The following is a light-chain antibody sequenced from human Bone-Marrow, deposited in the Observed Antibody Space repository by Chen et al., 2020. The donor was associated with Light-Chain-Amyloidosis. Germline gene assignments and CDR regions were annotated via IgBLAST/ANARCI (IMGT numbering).Light chain of an antibody. CDR1: LSVSNNY. J-gene: IGKJ4*01. Sequence: EIVLTQSPVTLSLSPGEGATLSYRASLSVSNNYLAWYQQKPGQAPRLLIYDASTRASGIPNRFRGSGSGADFTLTITRLDPEDFVMYYCHQYGSSPHTFGGGTTVEIK. V-gene: IGKV3-20*01. CDR3: HQYGSSPHT. CDR2: DAS.